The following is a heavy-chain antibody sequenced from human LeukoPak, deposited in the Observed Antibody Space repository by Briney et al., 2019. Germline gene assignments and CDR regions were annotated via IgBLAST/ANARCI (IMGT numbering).Heavy chain of an antibody. V-gene: IGHV1-69*04. D-gene: IGHD1-26*01. CDR3: ARDSGSYCRWWYFDL. CDR2: IIPIFGIA. CDR1: GGTFSSYA. J-gene: IGHJ2*01. Sequence: GASVKVSCKASGGTFSSYAISWVRQAPGQGLEWMGRIIPIFGIANYAQKFQGRVTITADKSTSTAYMELSSLRSEDTAVYYCARDSGSYCRWWYFDLWGRGTLVTVSS.